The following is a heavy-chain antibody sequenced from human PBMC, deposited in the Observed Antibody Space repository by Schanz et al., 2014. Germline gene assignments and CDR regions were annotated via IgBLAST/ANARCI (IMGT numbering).Heavy chain of an antibody. J-gene: IGHJ5*02. V-gene: IGHV3-30*18. CDR2: ISDDGSGK. CDR3: AKEKGGHSGYDLVS. D-gene: IGHD5-12*01. Sequence: QVQLVESGGGVVQPGRSLRLSCAASGFTFSRYGMHWVRQAPGKGLEWVAVISDDGSGKYSADSVKGRFTISRDNSKNMVFLLMTSLRAEDTAVYYCAKEKGGHSGYDLVSWGQGTLLIVSS. CDR1: GFTFSRYG.